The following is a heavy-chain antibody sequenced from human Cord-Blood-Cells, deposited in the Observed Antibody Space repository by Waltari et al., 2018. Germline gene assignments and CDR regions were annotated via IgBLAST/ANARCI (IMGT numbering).Heavy chain of an antibody. J-gene: IGHJ4*02. CDR1: GGSFIGYS. CDR3: ARGVNYSNWDY. D-gene: IGHD4-4*01. V-gene: IGHV4-34*01. CDR2: INHSGST. Sequence: QVQLQQWGAGLLKPSETLSLTGAVYGGSFIGYSWSWIRQPPGKGLEWIGEINHSGSTNYNPSLKSLVTISVDTSKNQFSLKLSSVTAADTAVYYCARGVNYSNWDYWGQGTLVTVSS.